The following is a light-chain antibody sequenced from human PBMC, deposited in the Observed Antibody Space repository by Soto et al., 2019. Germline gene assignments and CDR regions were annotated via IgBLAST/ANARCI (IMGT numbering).Light chain of an antibody. Sequence: DIQMTQSPSSLSASVGDRVTITCRASQSISSYLNWSQQKPGKAPKLLIYAASSLQSGVPSRFSGSGSGTDFTLTISSLQPEDFATYYCQQSYSTPPTFGQGTRLEI. CDR1: QSISSY. V-gene: IGKV1-39*01. J-gene: IGKJ5*01. CDR3: QQSYSTPPT. CDR2: AAS.